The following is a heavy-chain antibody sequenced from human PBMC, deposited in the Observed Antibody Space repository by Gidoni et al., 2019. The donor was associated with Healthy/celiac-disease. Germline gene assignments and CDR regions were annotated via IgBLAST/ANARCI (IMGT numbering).Heavy chain of an antibody. CDR2: ISISSIYI. Sequence: EVQLVESGGGLVKPGGSLRLSCAASGFTFSSYSMNWVRQAPGKGLEWVSSISISSIYIYYADSVKGRFTISRDNAKNSLYLQMNSLRAEDTAVYYCARALGVVVVAAHTFFDYWGQGTLVTVSS. J-gene: IGHJ4*02. D-gene: IGHD2-15*01. CDR1: GFTFSSYS. CDR3: ARALGVVVVAAHTFFDY. V-gene: IGHV3-21*01.